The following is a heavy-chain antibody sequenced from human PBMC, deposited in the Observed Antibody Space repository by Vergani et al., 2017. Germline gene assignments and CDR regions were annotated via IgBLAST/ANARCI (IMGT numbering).Heavy chain of an antibody. CDR3: AREGVAYCSSTSCYTHWFDP. J-gene: IGHJ5*02. D-gene: IGHD2-2*02. V-gene: IGHV1-69*01. Sequence: QVQLVQSGAEVKQPGSSVKVSCKASGGTFSSYAISWVRQAPGQGLEWMGGIIPIFGTANYAQKFQGRVTITADESTSTAYMELGSLRSEDTAVYYCAREGVAYCSSTSCYTHWFDPWGQGTLVTVSS. CDR2: IIPIFGTA. CDR1: GGTFSSYA.